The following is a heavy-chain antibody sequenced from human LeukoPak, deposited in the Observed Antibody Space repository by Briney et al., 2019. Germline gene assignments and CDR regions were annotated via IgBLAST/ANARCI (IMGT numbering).Heavy chain of an antibody. J-gene: IGHJ4*02. Sequence: GRSLRLSYAASGFTFSSYGMHWVRQAPGKGLEWVAVISYDGSNKYYADSVKGRFTISRDNSKNTLYLQMNSLRAEDTAVYYCAKYYGDSAPDDYWGQGTLVTVSS. CDR1: GFTFSSYG. CDR2: ISYDGSNK. V-gene: IGHV3-30*18. D-gene: IGHD4-17*01. CDR3: AKYYGDSAPDDY.